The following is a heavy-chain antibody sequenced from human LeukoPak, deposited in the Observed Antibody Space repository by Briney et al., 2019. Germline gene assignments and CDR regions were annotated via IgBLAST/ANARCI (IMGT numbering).Heavy chain of an antibody. CDR3: ARDGRDGYNFDY. J-gene: IGHJ4*02. CDR2: INPSGGST. CDR1: GYTFTSYY. D-gene: IGHD5-24*01. V-gene: IGHV1-46*01. Sequence: ASVKVSCKASGYTFTSYYMHWVRQSPGQGLEWMGIINPSGGSTSYAQKFQRRVTMTRDTSTSTVYMELSSLRSEDTAVYYCARDGRDGYNFDYWGQGTLVTVSS.